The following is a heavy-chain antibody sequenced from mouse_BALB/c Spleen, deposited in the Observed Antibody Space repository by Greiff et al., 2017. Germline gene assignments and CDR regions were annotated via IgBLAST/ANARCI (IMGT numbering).Heavy chain of an antibody. CDR1: GYTFTDYY. J-gene: IGHJ4*01. CDR2: VNPYNGGT. V-gene: IGHV1-19*01. D-gene: IGHD2-1*01. CDR3: ARGNYGPGDFYAMDY. Sequence: VQLQQSGPELVKPGASVKMSCKASGYTFTDYYMDWVKQSHGESFEWIGRVNPYNGGTSYNQKFKGKATLTVDKSSSTAYMELNSLTSEDSAVYYCARGNYGPGDFYAMDYWGQGTSVTVSS.